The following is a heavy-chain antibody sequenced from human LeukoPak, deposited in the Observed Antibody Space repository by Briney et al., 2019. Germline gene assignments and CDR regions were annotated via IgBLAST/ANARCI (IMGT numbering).Heavy chain of an antibody. Sequence: ASVKVSCKATGYTFIGYYLHWVRQAPGQGLEWMGWINPNSGGTNFAQRFQGRVTMTRDTSINTAYVELSSLTSADTAVYYCARITVGSGSYYPYYFDYWGQGTLVTVSS. D-gene: IGHD3-10*01. V-gene: IGHV1-2*02. CDR3: ARITVGSGSYYPYYFDY. CDR1: GYTFIGYY. J-gene: IGHJ4*02. CDR2: INPNSGGT.